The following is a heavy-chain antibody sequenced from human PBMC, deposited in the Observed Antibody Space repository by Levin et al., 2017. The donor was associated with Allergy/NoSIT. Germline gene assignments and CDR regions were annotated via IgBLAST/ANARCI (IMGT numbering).Heavy chain of an antibody. V-gene: IGHV3-23*01. Sequence: ASVKVSCAASGFTFSSYAMIWVRQPPGRGLEWVSGMSGSGGTTHYADSVKGRFTISRDNSKNTLFLQMDSLRAEDTAVYYCAKGGGYSSYYGEYWGQGTLVTVSS. J-gene: IGHJ4*02. CDR2: MSGSGGTT. D-gene: IGHD5-18*01. CDR3: AKGGGYSSYYGEY. CDR1: GFTFSSYA.